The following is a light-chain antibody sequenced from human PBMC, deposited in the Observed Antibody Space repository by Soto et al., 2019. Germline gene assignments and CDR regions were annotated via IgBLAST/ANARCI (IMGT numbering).Light chain of an antibody. J-gene: IGKJ1*01. V-gene: IGKV3-20*01. CDR3: QQYGSSRT. CDR1: QSVSSSY. Sequence: EVVLTQSPGTLALSRGERATLSCRASQSVSSSYLAWYQHRPGQAPRLLIYGASSRATGIPDRFSGSGSGTDFTLTISRLEPEDFAVYSCQQYGSSRTFGQGTKVDIK. CDR2: GAS.